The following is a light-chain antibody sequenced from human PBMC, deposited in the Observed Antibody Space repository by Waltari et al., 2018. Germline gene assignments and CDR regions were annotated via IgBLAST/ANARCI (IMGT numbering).Light chain of an antibody. Sequence: ENVMNQSLVSLAVSPAESASFNCYFRQSVLYSSNNNNYLAWYQQKAGQPPKLLIYWASTRESGVPDRFSGSGSGTDFTLTISSLQAEDVAVYYCHQHYDAPHTFGQGTKLEIK. CDR3: HQHYDAPHT. CDR1: QSVLYSSNNNNY. CDR2: WAS. V-gene: IGKV4-1*01. J-gene: IGKJ2*01.